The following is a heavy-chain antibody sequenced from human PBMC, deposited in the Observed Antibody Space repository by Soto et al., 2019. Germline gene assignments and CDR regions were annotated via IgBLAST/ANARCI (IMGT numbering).Heavy chain of an antibody. V-gene: IGHV3-30-3*01. CDR2: ISYDGSNK. D-gene: IGHD2-15*01. CDR1: GFTFSSYA. Sequence: ESGGGVVQPGRSLRLSCAASGFTFSSYAMHWVRQAPGKGLEWVAVISYDGSNKYYADSVKGRFTISRDNSKNTLYLQMNSLRAEDTAVYYCARDRAVVATTNWFDPWGQGTLVTVSS. J-gene: IGHJ5*02. CDR3: ARDRAVVATTNWFDP.